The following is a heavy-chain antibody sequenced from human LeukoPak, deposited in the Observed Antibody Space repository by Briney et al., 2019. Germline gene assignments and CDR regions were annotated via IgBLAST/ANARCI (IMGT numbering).Heavy chain of an antibody. J-gene: IGHJ4*02. CDR3: AKDTGSSGWADFDY. CDR2: ISYDGSNK. V-gene: IGHV3-30*18. CDR1: GFTFSSYG. Sequence: PGRSLRLSCAASGFTFSSYGMHWVRQAPGKGLEWVAVISYDGSNKYYADSVKGRFTISRDNSKNTLYPQMNSLRAEDTAVYYCAKDTGSSGWADFDYWGQGTLVTVSS. D-gene: IGHD6-19*01.